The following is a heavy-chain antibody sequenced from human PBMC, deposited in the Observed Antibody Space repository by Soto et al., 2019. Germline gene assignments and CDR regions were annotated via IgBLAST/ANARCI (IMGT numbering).Heavy chain of an antibody. J-gene: IGHJ5*01. CDR2: VNPNRANT. Sequence: QVQLVQSGAEVKKPGASVKVSCKASGYRFSNYDMNWVRQAPGQGLEWMGWVNPNRANTGYAQKFRGRLTLTTNTSRTTAYMELSSLTSEDTAVYYCAIRDGWDLNWVDSWGQGTLVTVSS. CDR3: AIRDGWDLNWVDS. D-gene: IGHD6-19*01. V-gene: IGHV1-8*01. CDR1: GYRFSNYD.